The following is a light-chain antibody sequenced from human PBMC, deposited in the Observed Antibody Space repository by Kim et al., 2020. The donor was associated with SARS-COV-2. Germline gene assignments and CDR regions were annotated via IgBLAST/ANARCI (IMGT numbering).Light chain of an antibody. V-gene: IGKV3-15*01. Sequence: SVSPGDRATLSCRASQSVSSNLAWYQQKPGQAPSLLIYGASTRATGIPARFSGSGSGTDFTLTISSLQSEDFAVYYCQQYGAWWTFGQGTKVDIK. J-gene: IGKJ1*01. CDR2: GAS. CDR3: QQYGAWWT. CDR1: QSVSSN.